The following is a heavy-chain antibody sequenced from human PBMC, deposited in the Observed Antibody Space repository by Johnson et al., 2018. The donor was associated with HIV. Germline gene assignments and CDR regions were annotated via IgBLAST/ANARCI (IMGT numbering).Heavy chain of an antibody. CDR3: AKDPVGATWAFDI. J-gene: IGHJ3*02. V-gene: IGHV3-66*02. CDR2: IYSGGLT. D-gene: IGHD1-26*01. CDR1: GFKFSSYD. Sequence: VQPGGSLRLSCAASGFKFSSYDMDWVRQATGKGLEWVSVIYSGGLTYYAQSVKGRFTISRDNSKNTLYLQMNSLRAEDTAVYYCAKDPVGATWAFDIWGQGTMGTVSS.